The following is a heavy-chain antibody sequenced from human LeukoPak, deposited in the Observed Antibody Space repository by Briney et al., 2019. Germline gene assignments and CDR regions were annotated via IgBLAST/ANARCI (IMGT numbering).Heavy chain of an antibody. Sequence: GGSLRLSCAASGFTFSSYAMSWVRQAPGKGLEWVSAISGSGGSIYYADSVKGRFTISRDNSKNTLYLQMNSLRAEDTAVYYCARLCVVVAATPEYWFDPWGQGTLVTVS. V-gene: IGHV3-23*01. CDR2: ISGSGGSI. CDR1: GFTFSSYA. J-gene: IGHJ5*02. CDR3: ARLCVVVAATPEYWFDP. D-gene: IGHD2-15*01.